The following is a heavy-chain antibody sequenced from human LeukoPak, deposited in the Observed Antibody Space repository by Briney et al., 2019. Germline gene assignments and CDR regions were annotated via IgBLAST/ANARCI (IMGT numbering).Heavy chain of an antibody. Sequence: GGSLRLSCVASGFTFSTYSMNWVRQAPGKGLEWVSYISSGSGTIWYADSVKGRFTISRDNAKNSQYLQMNSLRAEDTAVYYCAREYYYGSGSYYNGYWGQGTLVTVSS. D-gene: IGHD3-10*01. V-gene: IGHV3-48*01. CDR2: ISSGSGTI. CDR3: AREYYYGSGSYYNGY. J-gene: IGHJ4*02. CDR1: GFTFSTYS.